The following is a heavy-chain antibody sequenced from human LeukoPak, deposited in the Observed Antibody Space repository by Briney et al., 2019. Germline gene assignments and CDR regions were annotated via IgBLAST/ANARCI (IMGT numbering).Heavy chain of an antibody. V-gene: IGHV4-59*01. CDR1: GGSISSYY. D-gene: IGHD5-12*01. Sequence: SETLSLTCTVSGGSISSYYWSWIRQPPGKGLEWIGYIYYSGSTNYNPSLKSRVTISVDTSKNQSSLKLSSVTAADTAVYYCARGWDIVATGYFDYWGQGTLVTVSS. CDR2: IYYSGST. J-gene: IGHJ4*02. CDR3: ARGWDIVATGYFDY.